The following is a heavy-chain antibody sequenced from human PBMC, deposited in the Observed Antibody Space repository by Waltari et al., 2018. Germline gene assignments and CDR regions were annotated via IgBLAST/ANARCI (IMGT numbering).Heavy chain of an antibody. D-gene: IGHD3-3*01. V-gene: IGHV4-4*07. CDR1: GDSISSYY. CDR3: ARVGGVIDAFDI. CDR2: IYSSGNT. J-gene: IGHJ3*02. Sequence: QVHLQESGPGLVRPSETLSLTCSVSGDSISSYYWSWIRLPPGKGLEWLGRIYSSGNTNYNHSLKSRVTISVDKSQNQFSLNLSFVTAADTAVYYCARVGGVIDAFDIWGQGTMVTVSP.